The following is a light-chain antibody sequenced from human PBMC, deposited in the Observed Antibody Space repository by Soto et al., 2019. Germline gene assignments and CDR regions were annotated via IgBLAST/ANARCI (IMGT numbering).Light chain of an antibody. J-gene: IGKJ1*01. CDR1: QSVSSN. V-gene: IGKV3-20*01. CDR2: GAS. Sequence: MTQAPAPLTVSPGERATLSCRASQSVSSNLAWYQQKPGQAPRFLIYGASTRATGIPDRFSGSGSGTDFTLTISRLEPEDFAVYYCQQYGSSWTFGQGTKVDI. CDR3: QQYGSSWT.